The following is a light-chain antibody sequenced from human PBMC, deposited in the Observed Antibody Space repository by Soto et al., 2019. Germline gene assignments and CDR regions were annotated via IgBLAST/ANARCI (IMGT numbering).Light chain of an antibody. Sequence: EIELPPSPATLSLSPVETATLSCRASQNVDKFLAWYQKRPGQPHRLLIFDSSNRATGVPVRFSGIESGTVFTLTIGSLEPEDSAVYDCQQRKNWPPITCGQGTRLEIK. CDR3: QQRKNWPPIT. V-gene: IGKV3-11*01. J-gene: IGKJ5*01. CDR1: QNVDKF. CDR2: DSS.